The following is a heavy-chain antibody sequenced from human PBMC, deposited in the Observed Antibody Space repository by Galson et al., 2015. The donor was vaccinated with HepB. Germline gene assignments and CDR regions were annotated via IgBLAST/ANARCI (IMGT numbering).Heavy chain of an antibody. V-gene: IGHV3-21*01. Sequence: SLRLSCAASGFTFSSYSMNWVRQAPGKGLEWVSSISSSSSYIYYADSVRGRFTVSRDNAKNSLYLQMNSLRDEDTAVYYCARVFHDTPYAFDIWGQGTMVSVSS. D-gene: IGHD1-1*01. CDR1: GFTFSSYS. CDR3: ARVFHDTPYAFDI. CDR2: ISSSSSYI. J-gene: IGHJ3*02.